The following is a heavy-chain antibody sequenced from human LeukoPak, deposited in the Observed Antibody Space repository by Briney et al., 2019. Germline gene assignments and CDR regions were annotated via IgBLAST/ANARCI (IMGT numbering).Heavy chain of an antibody. D-gene: IGHD4-17*01. CDR2: INPYSGDT. CDR3: ARANGGGAYYPFDY. V-gene: IGHV1-2*02. CDR1: GYSFTGYC. J-gene: IGHJ4*02. Sequence: ASVKVSCKASGYSFTGYCIHWVRQAPGQGLEWLGWINPYSGDTDSAQKFQGRVAVTRDTSITTAYMDLSRLTSDDTAVYYCARANGGGAYYPFDYWGQGALVTVSS.